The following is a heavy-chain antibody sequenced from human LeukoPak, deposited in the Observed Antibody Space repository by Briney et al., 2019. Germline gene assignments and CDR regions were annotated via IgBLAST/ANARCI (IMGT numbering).Heavy chain of an antibody. CDR3: AKDPITIFGVANNWFDP. CDR1: RFTFSSYA. D-gene: IGHD3-3*01. J-gene: IGHJ5*02. V-gene: IGHV3-23*01. CDR2: ISGSGGST. Sequence: PGGSLRLSCAASRFTFSSYAMSWVRQAPGKGLEWVSAISGSGGSTYYADSVKGRFTISRDNSKNTLYLQMNSLRAEDTAVYYCAKDPITIFGVANNWFDPWGQGTLVTVSS.